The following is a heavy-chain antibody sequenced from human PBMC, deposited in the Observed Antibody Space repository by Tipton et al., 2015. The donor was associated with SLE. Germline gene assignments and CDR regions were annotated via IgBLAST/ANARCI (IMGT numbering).Heavy chain of an antibody. J-gene: IGHJ4*02. CDR2: IYHSGST. CDR3: ARKKISGSYYGYIEY. V-gene: IGHV4-38-2*01. Sequence: TLSLTCAVSGYSISSGYYWGWIRQPPGKGLEWIGSIYHSGSTYYNPSLKSRVTISVDTSKNQFSLKLSSVTAADTAVYYCARKKISGSYYGYIEYWGPGTLVTVSS. D-gene: IGHD1-26*01. CDR1: GYSISSGYY.